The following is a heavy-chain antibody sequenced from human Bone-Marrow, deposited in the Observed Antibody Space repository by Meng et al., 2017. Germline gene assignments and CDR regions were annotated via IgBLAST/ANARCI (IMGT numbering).Heavy chain of an antibody. J-gene: IGHJ3*02. Sequence: SETLSLTCTVSGGSVSSGSYYWSWIRQPPGKGLEWIGYIYYSGSTNYNPSLKSRVTISVDTSKNQFSLKLSSVTAADTAVYYCARRYIAYCGGDCYSGDAYDICGQAI. V-gene: IGHV4-61*01. D-gene: IGHD2-21*02. CDR2: IYYSGST. CDR3: ARRYIAYCGGDCYSGDAYDI. CDR1: GGSVSSGSYY.